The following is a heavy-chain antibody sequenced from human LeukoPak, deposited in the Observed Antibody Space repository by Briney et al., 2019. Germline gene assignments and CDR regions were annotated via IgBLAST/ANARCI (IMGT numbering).Heavy chain of an antibody. CDR1: GGSFSGYY. V-gene: IGHV4-34*01. D-gene: IGHD4-23*01. CDR2: INHSGST. J-gene: IGHJ4*02. CDR3: ARGAHDYGGNSGY. Sequence: RPSETLSLTCAVYGGSFSGYYWSWIRQPPGKGLEWIGEINHSGSTNYNPSLKSRVTISVDTSKNQFSLKLSSVTAADTAVYYCARGAHDYGGNSGYWGQGTLVTVSS.